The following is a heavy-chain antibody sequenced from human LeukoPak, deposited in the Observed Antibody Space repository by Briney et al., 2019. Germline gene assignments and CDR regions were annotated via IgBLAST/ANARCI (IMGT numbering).Heavy chain of an antibody. CDR3: ARVGFYYFDY. CDR1: GYRFTGHY. CDR2: INPSGGST. D-gene: IGHD3-3*02. V-gene: IGHV1-46*01. Sequence: ASVKVSCKASGYRFTGHYMHWVRQAPGQGLEWMGIINPSGGSTSYAQKFQGRVTMTRDTSTSTVYMELSSLRSEDTAVYYCARVGFYYFDYWGQGTLVTVSS. J-gene: IGHJ4*02.